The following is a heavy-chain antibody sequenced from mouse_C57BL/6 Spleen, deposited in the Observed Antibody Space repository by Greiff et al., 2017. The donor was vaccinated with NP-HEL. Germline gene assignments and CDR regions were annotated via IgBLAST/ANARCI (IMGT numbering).Heavy chain of an antibody. Sequence: EVKLMESEGGLVQPGSSMKLSCTASGFTFSDYYMAWVRQVPEKGLEWVANINYDGSSTYYLDSLKSRFIISRDNAKNILYLQMSSLKSEDTATYYCARSGYDGDFDYWGQGTTLTVSS. D-gene: IGHD2-2*01. V-gene: IGHV5-16*01. CDR3: ARSGYDGDFDY. CDR1: GFTFSDYY. J-gene: IGHJ2*01. CDR2: INYDGSST.